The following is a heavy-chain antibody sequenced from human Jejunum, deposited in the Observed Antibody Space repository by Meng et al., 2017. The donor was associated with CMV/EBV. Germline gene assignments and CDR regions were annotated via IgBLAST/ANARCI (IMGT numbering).Heavy chain of an antibody. D-gene: IGHD3-3*01. CDR2: INGAGSSI. V-gene: IGHV3-74*01. CDR3: ARDLDFWSGKVLSY. Sequence: GFTFSDYYMHWVRQVPGKGLEWVSRINGAGSSIYYADSVKGRFTISRDNAKNTLYLQMNSLRAEDTAMYYCARDLDFWSGKVLSYWGQGTLVTVSS. CDR1: GFTFSDYY. J-gene: IGHJ4*02.